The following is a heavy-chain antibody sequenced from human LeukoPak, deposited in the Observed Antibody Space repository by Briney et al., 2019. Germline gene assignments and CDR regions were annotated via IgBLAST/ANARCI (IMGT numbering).Heavy chain of an antibody. Sequence: GGSLRLSCAAPGFTFSSYSMNWVRQAPGKGLEWVSYISSSSSTIYYADSVKGRFTISRDNAKNSLYLQMNSLRAEDTAVYYCAREFSRDSSGYYAYWGQGTLVTVSS. D-gene: IGHD3-22*01. V-gene: IGHV3-48*01. J-gene: IGHJ4*02. CDR1: GFTFSSYS. CDR3: AREFSRDSSGYYAY. CDR2: ISSSSSTI.